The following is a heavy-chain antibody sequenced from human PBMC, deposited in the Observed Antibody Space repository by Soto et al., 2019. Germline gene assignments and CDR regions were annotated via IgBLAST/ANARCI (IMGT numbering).Heavy chain of an antibody. V-gene: IGHV4-34*01. CDR1: GGSFSGYY. CDR2: INHSGST. Sequence: SETLSHTCAVYGGSFSGYYWSWIRQPPGKGLEWIGEINHSGSTNYNPSLKSRVTISVDTSKNQFSLKLSSVTAADTAVYYCAIGKKRAPFDYWGQGTLVTVSS. J-gene: IGHJ4*02. CDR3: AIGKKRAPFDY.